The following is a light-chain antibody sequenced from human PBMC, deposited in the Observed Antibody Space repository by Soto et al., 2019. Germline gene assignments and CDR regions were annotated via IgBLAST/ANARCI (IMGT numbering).Light chain of an antibody. V-gene: IGKV1-5*01. CDR1: QSISSW. Sequence: DIQMTQSPSTLSASVGDRVTITCRASQSISSWLAWYQQKPGKAPKLLIYDASSLESGVPSRFSGNGSGTEFTLTISSLQPDDFATYYCQQYNSYPITFGQGTRLEIK. CDR2: DAS. CDR3: QQYNSYPIT. J-gene: IGKJ5*01.